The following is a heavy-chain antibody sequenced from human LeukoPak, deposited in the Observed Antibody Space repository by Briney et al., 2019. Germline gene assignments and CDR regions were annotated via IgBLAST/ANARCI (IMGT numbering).Heavy chain of an antibody. J-gene: IGHJ4*02. CDR3: ARDPNSVGVTGDYYFDT. CDR1: GGSISTYY. CDR2: IHSSGST. D-gene: IGHD2-8*01. Sequence: PSETLSLTCTVSGGSISTYYWTWIRQSAGKGLEWIGRIHSSGSTNHNPSLKSRLAISIDKSRKQFSLKLSSVTAADTAVYYCARDPNSVGVTGDYYFDTWGQGILVTVSS. V-gene: IGHV4-4*07.